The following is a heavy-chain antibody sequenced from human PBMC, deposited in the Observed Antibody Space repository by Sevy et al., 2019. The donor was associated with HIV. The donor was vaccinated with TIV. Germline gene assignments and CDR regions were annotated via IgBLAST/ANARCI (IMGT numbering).Heavy chain of an antibody. CDR1: GFTFGDYA. Sequence: GGSLRLSCTASGFTFGDYAMSWFRQAPGKGLEWVGFIRSKAYGGTTEDAASVKGRFTISRDDSKSIAYLQMNSLKTEDTAVYYCTRHLEYCSGGSCYYYYYGMDVWGQGTTVTVSS. J-gene: IGHJ6*02. CDR2: IRSKAYGGTT. V-gene: IGHV3-49*03. CDR3: TRHLEYCSGGSCYYYYYGMDV. D-gene: IGHD2-15*01.